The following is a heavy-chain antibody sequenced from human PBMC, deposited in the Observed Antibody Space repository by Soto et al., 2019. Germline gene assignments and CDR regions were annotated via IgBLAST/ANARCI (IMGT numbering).Heavy chain of an antibody. Sequence: QVQLVASGGGVVQPGRSLRLSCAASGFTFSSYGMHWVSQAPGKGMEWVAVISYDGSNKYYADSVKARFTISRDNSKNTLYLQMTSLRAEDTAVYYCAKDEATGLEVPLDHWGQGTLVTVSS. CDR2: ISYDGSNK. D-gene: IGHD3-3*01. V-gene: IGHV3-30*18. CDR1: GFTFSSYG. J-gene: IGHJ4*02. CDR3: AKDEATGLEVPLDH.